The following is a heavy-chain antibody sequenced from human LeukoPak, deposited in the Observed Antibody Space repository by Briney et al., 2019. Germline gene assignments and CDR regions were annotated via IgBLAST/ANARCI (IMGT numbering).Heavy chain of an antibody. V-gene: IGHV3-33*06. J-gene: IGHJ4*02. CDR3: AKNLLGIAAAGGGGFDY. CDR2: IWYDGSNK. CDR1: GFTFSSYG. Sequence: PGRSLRLSCAASGFTFSSYGMHWVRPAPGKGLEWVAVIWYDGSNKYYADSVKDRFNISRDNSKNTLYLQMNSLRAEDTAVYYCAKNLLGIAAAGGGGFDYWGQGTLVTVSS. D-gene: IGHD6-13*01.